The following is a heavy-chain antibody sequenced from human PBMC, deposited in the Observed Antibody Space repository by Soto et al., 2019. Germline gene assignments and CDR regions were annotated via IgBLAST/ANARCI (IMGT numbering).Heavy chain of an antibody. CDR2: IRSKAYGGTT. CDR1: GFTFGDYA. J-gene: IGHJ4*02. V-gene: IGHV3-49*04. D-gene: IGHD3-3*01. Sequence: GGSLRLSCTASGFTFGDYAMSWVRQAPGKGLEWVGFIRSKAYGGTTEYAASVKGRFTISRDDSKSIAYLQMNSLKTEDTAVYYCTRDPLSFYEFWSGYYDYWGQGTLVTVSS. CDR3: TRDPLSFYEFWSGYYDY.